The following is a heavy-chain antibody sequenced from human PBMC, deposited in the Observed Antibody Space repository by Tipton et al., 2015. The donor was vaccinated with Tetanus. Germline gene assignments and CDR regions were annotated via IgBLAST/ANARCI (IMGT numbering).Heavy chain of an antibody. CDR1: GDSLSNGDSY. D-gene: IGHD3-16*01. J-gene: IGHJ5*02. CDR2: IYSSGTT. V-gene: IGHV4-61*02. CDR3: ARALKQGANWFDP. Sequence: TLSLTCTVSGDSLSNGDSYWNWIRQPAGKGLEWIGRIYSSGTTNYDPSLRGRVTMSIDTSKNRFSLKLDSVTAADTAIYYCARALKQGANWFDPWGQGTLVTVSS.